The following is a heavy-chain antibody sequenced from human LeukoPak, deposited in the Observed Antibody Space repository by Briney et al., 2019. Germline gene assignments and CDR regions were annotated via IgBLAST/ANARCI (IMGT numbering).Heavy chain of an antibody. CDR2: IFYSGTT. Sequence: SETLSPTCIVSGGSISSSGYYWGWVRQPPGKGLEWVASIFYSGTTYYNPSLKSRLTISIDTSKKQFSLKLNSLTAADTAVYYCARHKGAGTTNYDGMDVWGQGTTVTVSS. J-gene: IGHJ6*02. V-gene: IGHV4-39*01. CDR1: GGSISSSGYY. D-gene: IGHD1-7*01. CDR3: ARHKGAGTTNYDGMDV.